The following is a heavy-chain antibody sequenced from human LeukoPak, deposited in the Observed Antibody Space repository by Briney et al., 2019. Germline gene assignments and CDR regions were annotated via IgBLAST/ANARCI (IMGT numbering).Heavy chain of an antibody. J-gene: IGHJ4*02. D-gene: IGHD1-26*01. CDR3: AKDVGKWESLHFFDY. CDR1: GFTLSTNA. V-gene: IGHV3-23*01. Sequence: GGSLRLSCLTSGFTLSTNAMSWVRQAPGKGLEWISVISGSGASTYYADSVKGRFTISRDDSRNTLYLQMNSLRGDDTAVYYCAKDVGKWESLHFFDYWGQGTLVTVSS. CDR2: ISGSGAST.